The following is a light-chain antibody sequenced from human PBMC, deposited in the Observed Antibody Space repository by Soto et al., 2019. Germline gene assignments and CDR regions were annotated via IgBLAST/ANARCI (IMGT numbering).Light chain of an antibody. CDR2: AAS. J-gene: IGKJ2*01. CDR1: QSIAYY. V-gene: IGKV1-39*01. Sequence: DIQMTQSPSSLSASVGDRVTITCRASQSIAYYVNWFQQKPGKAPKLLIYAASSLQSGVPSRFSGSGSGTDFTLTISSLQPEEFATYYCQQSSNSPMYTFGQGT. CDR3: QQSSNSPMYT.